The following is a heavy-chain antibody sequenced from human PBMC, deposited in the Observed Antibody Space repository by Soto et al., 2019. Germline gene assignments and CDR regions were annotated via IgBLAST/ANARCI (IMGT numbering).Heavy chain of an antibody. Sequence: PGGSLRLSCAASGFTVSSNYMSWVRQAPGKGLEWVSVIYSGGSTYYADSVKGRFTISRHNSKNTLYLQMNSLRAEDTAVYYCARDRVESTMVRGVIPSDYYYGMDVWGQGTTVTVSS. CDR1: GFTVSSNY. CDR3: ARDRVESTMVRGVIPSDYYYGMDV. J-gene: IGHJ6*02. V-gene: IGHV3-53*04. D-gene: IGHD3-10*01. CDR2: IYSGGST.